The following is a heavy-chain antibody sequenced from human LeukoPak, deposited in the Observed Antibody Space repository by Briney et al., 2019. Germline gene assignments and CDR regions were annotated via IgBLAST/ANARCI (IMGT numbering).Heavy chain of an antibody. Sequence: GGSLRLSCAASGFTFSSYAMSWVRQAPGKGLEWVSAISGSGGSTYYADSVKGRFTISRDNSKNTLYLQMNSLRAEDTAVYYCAKQGYDYVWGSYRPAQHWGQGTLVTVSS. V-gene: IGHV3-23*01. D-gene: IGHD3-16*02. CDR1: GFTFSSYA. CDR3: AKQGYDYVWGSYRPAQH. J-gene: IGHJ1*01. CDR2: ISGSGGST.